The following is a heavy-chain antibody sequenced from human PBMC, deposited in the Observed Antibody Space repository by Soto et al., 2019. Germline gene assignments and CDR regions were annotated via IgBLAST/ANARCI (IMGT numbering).Heavy chain of an antibody. J-gene: IGHJ6*02. V-gene: IGHV3-33*01. D-gene: IGHD2-15*01. CDR1: GFTFSSYG. Sequence: GGSLRLSCAASGFTFSSYGMHWVRQAPGKGLEWVAVIWYDGSNKYYADSVKGRFTISRDNSKNTLYLQMNSLRAEDTAVYYCAREVRVVAAEYYYYGMDVWGQGTTVTVSS. CDR3: AREVRVVAAEYYYYGMDV. CDR2: IWYDGSNK.